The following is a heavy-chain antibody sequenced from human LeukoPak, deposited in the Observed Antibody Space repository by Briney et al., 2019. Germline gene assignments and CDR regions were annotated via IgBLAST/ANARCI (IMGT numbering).Heavy chain of an antibody. V-gene: IGHV3-48*03. J-gene: IGHJ4*02. Sequence: PGGSLRLSCAASGFTFSSYEMIWVRQAPGKGLEWDSYITSSGTSIYYADSVKGRFTLSRDNTKNSLYLQMNSLRAEDTAVYYCARVRPTIFGVIIEPYFDYWGQGTLVTVSS. D-gene: IGHD3-3*01. CDR2: ITSSGTSI. CDR1: GFTFSSYE. CDR3: ARVRPTIFGVIIEPYFDY.